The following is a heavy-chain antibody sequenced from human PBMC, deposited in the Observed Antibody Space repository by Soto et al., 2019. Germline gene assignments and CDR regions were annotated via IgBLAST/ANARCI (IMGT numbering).Heavy chain of an antibody. D-gene: IGHD4-17*01. CDR2: ISYDGSNK. CDR1: GFTFSSYA. V-gene: IGHV3-30-3*01. CDR3: ARDLPMTTVTTVY. J-gene: IGHJ4*02. Sequence: GSLRLSCAASGFTFSSYAMHWVRQAPGKGLEWVAVISYDGSNKYYADSVKGRFTISRDNSKNTLYLQMNSLRAEDTAVYYCARDLPMTTVTTVYWGQGTLVTVS.